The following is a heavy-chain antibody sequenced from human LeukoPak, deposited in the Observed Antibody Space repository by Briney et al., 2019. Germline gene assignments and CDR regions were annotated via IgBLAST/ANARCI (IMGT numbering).Heavy chain of an antibody. V-gene: IGHV4-39*01. Sequence: TSETLSLTCTVSGGSISSSSYYWGWIRQPPGKGLEWIGSIYYSGSTYYNPSLKSRVTISVDTSKNQFSLKLSSVTAADTAVYYCARLRLVLIDYWGQGTLVTVSS. CDR3: ARLRLVLIDY. J-gene: IGHJ4*02. D-gene: IGHD6-19*01. CDR2: IYYSGST. CDR1: GGSISSSSYY.